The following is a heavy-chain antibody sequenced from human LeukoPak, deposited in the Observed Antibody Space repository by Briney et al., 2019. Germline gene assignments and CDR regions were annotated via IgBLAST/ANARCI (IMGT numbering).Heavy chain of an antibody. Sequence: SETLSLTCTVSGGSISSSSYYWGWIRQPPGKGLEWIGSIYYSGSTYYNPSLKSRVTISVDTSKNQFSLKLSSVTAADTAVYYCARLLAVAGYYFDYWGQGTLVTVSS. CDR3: ARLLAVAGYYFDY. CDR2: IYYSGST. V-gene: IGHV4-39*07. J-gene: IGHJ4*02. D-gene: IGHD6-19*01. CDR1: GGSISSSSYY.